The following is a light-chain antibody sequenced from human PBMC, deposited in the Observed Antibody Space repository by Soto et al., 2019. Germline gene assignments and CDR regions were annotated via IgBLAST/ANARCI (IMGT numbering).Light chain of an antibody. CDR1: SSNIGAGYD. Sequence: QSVLTQPPSVSGAPGQRVTISCTGSSSNIGAGYDVHWYQQLPGTAPKLLIYGNSNRPSGVPDRFSGSKSGTSASLAITGLQAEDEAAYSCQSYDSSLFVVFGGGTKLTVL. J-gene: IGLJ2*01. CDR3: QSYDSSLFVV. CDR2: GNS. V-gene: IGLV1-40*01.